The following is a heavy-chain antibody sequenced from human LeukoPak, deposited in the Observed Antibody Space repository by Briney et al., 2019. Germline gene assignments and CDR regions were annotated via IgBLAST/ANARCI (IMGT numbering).Heavy chain of an antibody. CDR2: ISSSGSTI. V-gene: IGHV3-11*04. J-gene: IGHJ2*01. Sequence: PGGSLRLSCAASGFTFSDYYMSWIRQAPGKGLEWVSYISSSGSTIYYADSMKGRFTISRDNAKNSLYLQMNSLRAEDTAVYYCVTTWGAHYWYFDLWGRGALVTVSS. D-gene: IGHD1-26*01. CDR1: GFTFSDYY. CDR3: VTTWGAHYWYFDL.